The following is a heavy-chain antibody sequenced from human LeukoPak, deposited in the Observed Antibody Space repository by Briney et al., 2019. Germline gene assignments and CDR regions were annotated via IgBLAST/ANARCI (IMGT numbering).Heavy chain of an antibody. CDR3: AREGPGPGYSSSWYRVPYYFDY. J-gene: IGHJ4*02. V-gene: IGHV1-18*01. CDR2: ISAYNGNT. Sequence: GASVKVSCKASGYTFTSYGISCVRQAPGQGLEWMGWISAYNGNTNYAQKLQGRVTMTTDTSTSTAYMELRSLRSDDTAVYYCAREGPGPGYSSSWYRVPYYFDYWGQGTLVTVSS. D-gene: IGHD6-13*01. CDR1: GYTFTSYG.